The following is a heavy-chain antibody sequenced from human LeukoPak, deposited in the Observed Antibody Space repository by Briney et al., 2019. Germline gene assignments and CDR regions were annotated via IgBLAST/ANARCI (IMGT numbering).Heavy chain of an antibody. CDR2: IYYTGST. CDR3: ARVPSSGSYRDAFDI. V-gene: IGHV4-59*01. J-gene: IGHJ3*02. D-gene: IGHD6-19*01. CDR1: GDSTRSYF. Sequence: SETLSLTCTVSGDSTRSYFWSWIRQPPGKGLEWNGYIYYTGSTNYNPSLKSRVTILVDTSKNQFSLKLTSVTAADTAVYYCARVPSSGSYRDAFDIWGQGTMVTVSS.